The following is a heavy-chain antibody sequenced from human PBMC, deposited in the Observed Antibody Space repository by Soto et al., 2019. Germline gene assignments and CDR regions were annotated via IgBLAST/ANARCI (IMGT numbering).Heavy chain of an antibody. V-gene: IGHV1-18*01. CDR2: ISTYNGNT. Sequence: QAHLVQSGGEVKKPGASVKVSCKTSGYTFTSYFITWVRQAPGQGLEWMGWISTYNGNTNYAQMSPGRVTMTTDTTTSTGYLELRSLRSDDTAVYYCARQKYYSGMAVWGQGTTVTVSS. D-gene: IGHD3-16*01. J-gene: IGHJ6*02. CDR1: GYTFTSYF. CDR3: ARQKYYSGMAV.